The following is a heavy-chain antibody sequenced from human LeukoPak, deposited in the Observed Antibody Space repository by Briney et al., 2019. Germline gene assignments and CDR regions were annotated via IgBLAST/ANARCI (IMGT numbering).Heavy chain of an antibody. V-gene: IGHV3-30*12. J-gene: IGHJ4*02. CDR1: GFTFSSYG. Sequence: GGSLRLSCAASGFTFSSYGMHWVRQAPGKGLEWMAVIRYVGSDKYHADSVKGRFTISRDNSQNTMYLQMNSLRAEDTAVYYCARENDYALDYWGQGTLVTVSS. CDR2: IRYVGSDK. D-gene: IGHD4-17*01. CDR3: ARENDYALDY.